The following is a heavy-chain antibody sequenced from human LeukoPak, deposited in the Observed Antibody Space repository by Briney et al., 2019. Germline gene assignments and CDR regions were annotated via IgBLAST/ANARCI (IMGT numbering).Heavy chain of an antibody. CDR1: GGTFSSYA. CDR2: IIPIFGTA. CDR3: ARAGYYYDSSGYYDIDY. J-gene: IGHJ4*02. V-gene: IGHV1-69*06. Sequence: GASVKVSCKASGGTFSSYAINWVRQAPGQGLEWRGGIIPIFGTANYAQKFQGRVTITADKSTSTAYMELSSLRSEDTAVYYCARAGYYYDSSGYYDIDYWGQGTLVTVSS. D-gene: IGHD3-22*01.